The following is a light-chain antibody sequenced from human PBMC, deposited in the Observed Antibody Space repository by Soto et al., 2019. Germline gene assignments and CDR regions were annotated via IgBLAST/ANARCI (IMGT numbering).Light chain of an antibody. J-gene: IGKJ1*01. CDR3: QQYYSAPWT. CDR2: WAS. CDR1: HRVLHTAYNKNY. Sequence: DIVVTQSPDSLPVSLAEGATINCKSSHRVLHTAYNKNYLAWLQQKPGQPPRLLIYWASTRCSGVPDRFSGGGSGSDFTLTISSLQAEDLAVYSCQQYYSAPWTFAQGTRVEIK. V-gene: IGKV4-1*01.